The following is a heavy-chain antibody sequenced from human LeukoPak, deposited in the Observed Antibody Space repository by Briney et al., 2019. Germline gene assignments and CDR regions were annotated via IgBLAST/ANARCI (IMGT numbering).Heavy chain of an antibody. Sequence: PSETLSLTCAVSGGSISSSNWWSWVRQPPGKGLEWIGEIYHSGSTNYNPSLKSRVTISVDKSKNQFSLKLSSVTAADTAVYYCARGRDGTQGYYFDYWGQGTLVTVSS. V-gene: IGHV4-4*02. CDR2: IYHSGST. CDR3: ARGRDGTQGYYFDY. D-gene: IGHD5-24*01. CDR1: GGSISSSNW. J-gene: IGHJ4*02.